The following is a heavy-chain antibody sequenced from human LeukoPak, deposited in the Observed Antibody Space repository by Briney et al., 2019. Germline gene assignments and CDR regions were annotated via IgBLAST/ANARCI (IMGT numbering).Heavy chain of an antibody. CDR1: GFSFSSYG. V-gene: IGHV3-74*01. D-gene: IGHD3-22*01. Sequence: SGGSLRLSCAASGFSFSSYGMSWVRQAPGKGLVWVSRINSDGSSTSYADSVKGRFTISRDNAKNTLYLQMNSLRAEDTAVYYCARAYDSSGYYGAFDIWGQGTMVTVSS. CDR2: INSDGSST. J-gene: IGHJ3*02. CDR3: ARAYDSSGYYGAFDI.